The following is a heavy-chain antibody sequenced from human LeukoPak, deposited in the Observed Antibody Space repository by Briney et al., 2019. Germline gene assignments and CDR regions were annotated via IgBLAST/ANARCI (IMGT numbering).Heavy chain of an antibody. D-gene: IGHD2-21*01. CDR2: FHAGGGP. CDR1: GFNVTTNN. V-gene: IGHV3-66*04. J-gene: IGHJ4*02. Sequence: PGGPLRLSCVGSGFNVTTNNMYWVRQAPGKGLECVSAFHAGGGPDYADSVRDRFTISRDNSKNTLYLQMNSLRAEDTAVYFCGRRFCNSCPLDFWGQGTLVTVSS. CDR3: GRRFCNSCPLDF.